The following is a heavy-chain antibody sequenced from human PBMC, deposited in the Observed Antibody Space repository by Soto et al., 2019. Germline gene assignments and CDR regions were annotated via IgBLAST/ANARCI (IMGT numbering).Heavy chain of an antibody. CDR1: GGSFSGYY. D-gene: IGHD2-15*01. Sequence: QVQLQQWGAGLLKPSETLSLTCAVYGGSFSGYYWSWIRQPPGKGLEWIGEIDHSGSTNYNPSLKSRVTISVDTSKNQFSLTLSSVTAADTAVYYCAREGYCSGGSGYFAEYFQHWGQGTLVTVSS. CDR2: IDHSGST. J-gene: IGHJ1*01. CDR3: AREGYCSGGSGYFAEYFQH. V-gene: IGHV4-34*01.